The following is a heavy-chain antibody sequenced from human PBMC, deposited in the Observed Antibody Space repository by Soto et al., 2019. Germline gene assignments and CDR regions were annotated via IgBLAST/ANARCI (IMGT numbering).Heavy chain of an antibody. CDR3: AREDSSSWLTWFGP. V-gene: IGHV1-18*01. CDR1: GYTFTSYG. CDR2: ISAYNGNT. Sequence: QVQLVQSGAEXKXPGASVKVSCKASGYTFTSYGISWVRQAPGQGLEWMGWISAYNGNTNYAQKLQGRVTMTTDTTTSPASMELRSLRSDDTAVYYCAREDSSSWLTWFGPWGQGTLVTVSS. D-gene: IGHD6-13*01. J-gene: IGHJ5*02.